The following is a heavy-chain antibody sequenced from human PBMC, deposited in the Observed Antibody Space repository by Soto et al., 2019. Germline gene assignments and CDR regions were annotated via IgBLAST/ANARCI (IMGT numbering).Heavy chain of an antibody. CDR1: GFTVSSNY. J-gene: IGHJ4*02. CDR2: IYSVGST. D-gene: IGHD3-22*01. CDR3: ARGYYYDSSGSDFDY. Sequence: LRLSCAASGFTVSSNYMSWVRQAPGKGLEWVSVIYSVGSTYYADSVKGRFTISRDNSKNTLYLQMNSLRAEDTAVYYCARGYYYDSSGSDFDYWGQGTLVTVSS. V-gene: IGHV3-53*01.